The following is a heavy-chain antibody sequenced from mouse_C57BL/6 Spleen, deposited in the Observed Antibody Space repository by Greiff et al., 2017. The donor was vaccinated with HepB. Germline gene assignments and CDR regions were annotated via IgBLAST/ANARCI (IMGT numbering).Heavy chain of an antibody. J-gene: IGHJ4*01. V-gene: IGHV1-81*01. CDR2: IYPRSGNT. CDR1: GYTFTSYG. CDR3: ARRRFAMDY. Sequence: QVQLKESGAELARPGASVKLSCKASGYTFTSYGISWVKQRTGQGLEWIGEIYPRSGNTYYNEKFKGKATLTADKSSSTAYMELRSLTSEDSAVYFCARRRFAMDYWGQRTSVSVSS.